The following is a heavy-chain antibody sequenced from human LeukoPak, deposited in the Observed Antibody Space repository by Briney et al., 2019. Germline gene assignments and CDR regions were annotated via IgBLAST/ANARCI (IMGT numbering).Heavy chain of an antibody. CDR1: GFTFSSYA. V-gene: IGHV3-30-3*01. CDR3: ARGQYYYGSGSYYTRYYFDY. J-gene: IGHJ4*02. D-gene: IGHD3-10*01. Sequence: GGSLRLSCAASGFTFSSYAMHWVRQAPGKGPEWVAVISYDGSNKYYADSVKGRFTISRDNSKNTLYLQMNSLRAEDTAVYYCARGQYYYGSGSYYTRYYFDYWGQGTLVTVSS. CDR2: ISYDGSNK.